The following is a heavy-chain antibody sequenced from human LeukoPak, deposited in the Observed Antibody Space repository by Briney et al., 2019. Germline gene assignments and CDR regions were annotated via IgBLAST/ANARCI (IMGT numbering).Heavy chain of an antibody. J-gene: IGHJ4*02. CDR1: VFSVSGKF. V-gene: IGHV3-53*01. D-gene: IGHD2-21*01. CDR2: IHYDGKI. Sequence: GGSLRLSCAASVFSVSGKFMSWVRQAPWKGLEWVSIIHYDGKIRYAGSVGGRFTIYRDDSENTLFLQMNSLRVDDTAVYFCASGDGYLQPYWGQGTLVTVSS. CDR3: ASGDGYLQPY.